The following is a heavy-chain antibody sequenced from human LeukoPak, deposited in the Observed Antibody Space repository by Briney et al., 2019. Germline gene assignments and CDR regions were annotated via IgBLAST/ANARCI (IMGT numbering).Heavy chain of an antibody. D-gene: IGHD3-22*01. Sequence: GGSLRLSCAASGFTFNTYEMNWVRQAPGKGLEWVSYISSSGSTIYYADSVKGRFTISRDNSKNTLYLQMNSLRAEDTAVYYCAKGRLRGVVITELDYWGQGTLVTVSS. CDR3: AKGRLRGVVITELDY. CDR2: ISSSGSTI. V-gene: IGHV3-48*03. J-gene: IGHJ4*02. CDR1: GFTFNTYE.